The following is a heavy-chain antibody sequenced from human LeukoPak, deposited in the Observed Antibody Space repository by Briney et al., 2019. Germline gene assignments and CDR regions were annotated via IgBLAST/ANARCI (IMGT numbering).Heavy chain of an antibody. CDR3: ARHLASATGYYYSYMDV. CDR2: IYPGDSDT. Sequence: GESLKISCKGSGYSFTSYWIGWVRQMPGKGLEGMGIIYPGDSDTRYSPSFQGPVTISADKSISPAYPQWRSLKASDTAMYYCARHLASATGYYYSYMDVWGKGTTVTVSS. J-gene: IGHJ6*03. D-gene: IGHD3-10*01. V-gene: IGHV5-51*01. CDR1: GYSFTSYW.